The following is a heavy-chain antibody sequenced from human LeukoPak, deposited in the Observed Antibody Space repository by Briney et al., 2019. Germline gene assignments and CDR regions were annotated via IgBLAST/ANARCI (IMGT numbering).Heavy chain of an antibody. D-gene: IGHD3-10*01. CDR1: GFTFSSYA. CDR2: ISGSGGST. CDR3: AKQGQGSTGYFDY. V-gene: IGHV3-23*01. Sequence: PGGSLRLSCAASGFTFSSYAMSWVRQAPGKGLEWVSAISGSGGSTYYADSARGRFTISRDNSKNTLYLQMNSLRAEDTAVYYCAKQGQGSTGYFDYWGQGTLVTVSS. J-gene: IGHJ4*02.